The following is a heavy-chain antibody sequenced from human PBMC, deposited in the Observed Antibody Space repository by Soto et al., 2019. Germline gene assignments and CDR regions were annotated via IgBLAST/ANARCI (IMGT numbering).Heavy chain of an antibody. J-gene: IGHJ3*02. D-gene: IGHD3-3*01. CDR1: GGSISSYY. CDR2: IYYSGST. V-gene: IGHV4-59*01. CDR3: ARSGGLEWLLANDAFDI. Sequence: QVQLQESGPGLVKPSETLSLTCTVSGGSISSYYWSWIRQPPGKGLEWIGYIYYSGSTNYNPSLKSRVTLSVDTSKNQFSLKLSSVTAADTAVYYCARSGGLEWLLANDAFDIWGQGTMVTVSS.